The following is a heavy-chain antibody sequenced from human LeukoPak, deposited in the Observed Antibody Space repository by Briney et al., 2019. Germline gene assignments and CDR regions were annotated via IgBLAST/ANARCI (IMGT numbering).Heavy chain of an antibody. Sequence: GGSLRLSCAASGFTFSSYAMHWVRQAPGKGLEWVSSISSSSSYIYYADSVKGRFTISRDNAKNSLYLQMNSLRAEDTAVYYCASVAGKAYYYYMDVWGKGTTVTVSS. D-gene: IGHD6-19*01. V-gene: IGHV3-21*01. CDR3: ASVAGKAYYYYMDV. CDR2: ISSSSSYI. J-gene: IGHJ6*03. CDR1: GFTFSSYA.